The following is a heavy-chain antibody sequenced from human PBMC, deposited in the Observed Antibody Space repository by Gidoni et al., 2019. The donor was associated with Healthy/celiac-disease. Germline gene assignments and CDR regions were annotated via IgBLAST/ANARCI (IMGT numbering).Heavy chain of an antibody. Sequence: QVQLVQSGAEVTKPGSSVKVSCKAYGGTFSSYAISWVRKAPGQGLEWMGGIIPIFGTANYAQKFQGRVTLTADESTSTAYMELSSLRSEDTAVYYCARSSSWYPIDYWGQGTLVTVSS. CDR2: IIPIFGTA. CDR3: ARSSSWYPIDY. CDR1: GGTFSSYA. J-gene: IGHJ4*02. V-gene: IGHV1-69*01. D-gene: IGHD6-13*01.